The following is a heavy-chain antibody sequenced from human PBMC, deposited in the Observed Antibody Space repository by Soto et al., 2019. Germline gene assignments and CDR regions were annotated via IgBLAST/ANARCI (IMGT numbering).Heavy chain of an antibody. CDR3: AKSMASIVASGTVFDY. CDR1: GFTFDDYA. CDR2: ISWNSGSI. J-gene: IGHJ4*02. D-gene: IGHD1-26*01. V-gene: IGHV3-9*01. Sequence: PGGSLRLSCAASGFTFDDYAMHWVRQAPGKGLEWVSGISWNSGSIDYADSVKGRFTISRDNAKKSLFLQMNSLRAEDTALYYCAKSMASIVASGTVFDYWGQGTLVTVSS.